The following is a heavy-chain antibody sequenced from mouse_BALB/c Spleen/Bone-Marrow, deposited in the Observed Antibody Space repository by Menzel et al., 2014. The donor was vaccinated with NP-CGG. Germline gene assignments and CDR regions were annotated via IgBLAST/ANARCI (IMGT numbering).Heavy chain of an antibody. CDR1: GFSFSSFG. V-gene: IGHV5-17*02. Sequence: EVQLQQSGGGLVQPGGSRKLSCSASGFSFSSFGMHWVRQAPEKGLEWVAYISSGSITIFYAGTVKGRFTISRDNPKNTLFLQMTSLRSEDTAMYYCTRGGNWEDFDYWGQGTTLTVSS. CDR3: TRGGNWEDFDY. CDR2: ISSGSITI. D-gene: IGHD4-1*01. J-gene: IGHJ2*01.